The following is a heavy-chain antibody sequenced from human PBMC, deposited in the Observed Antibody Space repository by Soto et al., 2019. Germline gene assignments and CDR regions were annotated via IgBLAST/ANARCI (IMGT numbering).Heavy chain of an antibody. Sequence: PGGSLRLSCAASGFTFSSYSMHWVRQAPGKGLEWVAVIWYDGSNKYYADSVKGRFTISRDNSKNTLYLQMNSLRAEDTAVYYCARDIAPYSSGWYGGHYYYYGMDVWGQGTTVTVSS. CDR3: ARDIAPYSSGWYGGHYYYYGMDV. J-gene: IGHJ6*02. D-gene: IGHD6-19*01. CDR2: IWYDGSNK. V-gene: IGHV3-33*08. CDR1: GFTFSSYS.